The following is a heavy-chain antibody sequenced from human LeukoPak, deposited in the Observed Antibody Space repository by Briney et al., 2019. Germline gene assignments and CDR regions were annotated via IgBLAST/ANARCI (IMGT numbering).Heavy chain of an antibody. Sequence: SETLSLTCTVSGGSISSGDYYWSWIRQPPGKGLEWIGYIYYSGSTYYNPSLKSRVTISVDTSKNQFSLKLSSVTAADTAVYYCARGDSSGYGDHAAYYYYGMDVWGQGTTVTVSS. D-gene: IGHD4-17*01. J-gene: IGHJ6*02. CDR1: GGSISSGDYY. V-gene: IGHV4-30-4*01. CDR3: ARGDSSGYGDHAAYYYYGMDV. CDR2: IYYSGST.